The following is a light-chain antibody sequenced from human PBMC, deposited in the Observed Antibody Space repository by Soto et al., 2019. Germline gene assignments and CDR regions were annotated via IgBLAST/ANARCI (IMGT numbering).Light chain of an antibody. Sequence: DIQMTQSHSTLSASVGDRVTITCRASQSMSSWLAWYQQKPGKAPKLLIYKASSLESGVPSRFSGSGSGTEFTLTISSLQPDDFATYYCQQYNSYPLTFGGGTKVEIK. CDR2: KAS. J-gene: IGKJ4*01. CDR1: QSMSSW. CDR3: QQYNSYPLT. V-gene: IGKV1-5*03.